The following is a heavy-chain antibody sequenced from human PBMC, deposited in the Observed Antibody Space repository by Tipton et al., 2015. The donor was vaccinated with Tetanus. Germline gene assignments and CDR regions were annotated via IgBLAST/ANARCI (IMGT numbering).Heavy chain of an antibody. J-gene: IGHJ4*02. Sequence: GLVKPSETLSLTCTVSGGSISSYYWSWIRQPAGKGLEWIGRVYTDVHTRESTTYNPSLKNRVSMSVDTSKNQFSLKLKSVTAADTAVYYCARDQARGARGWNYFDYWGQGTLVTVSS. CDR3: ARDQARGARGWNYFDY. D-gene: IGHD1-26*01. CDR1: GGSISSYY. V-gene: IGHV4-4*07. CDR2: VHTREST.